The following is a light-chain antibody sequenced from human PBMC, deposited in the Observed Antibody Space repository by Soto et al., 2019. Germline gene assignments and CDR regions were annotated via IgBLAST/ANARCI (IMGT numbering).Light chain of an antibody. V-gene: IGKV3-20*01. Sequence: EVVLTQSPGTLSLSPGERATLSCRASQSVTSTYLAWCQQKPGQAPRLLIYGASTRATGIPDRFSASGSGTDFTLTISRLEPEDFAVYYCQQHGSSPFTFGPGTKVDIK. J-gene: IGKJ3*01. CDR2: GAS. CDR3: QQHGSSPFT. CDR1: QSVTSTY.